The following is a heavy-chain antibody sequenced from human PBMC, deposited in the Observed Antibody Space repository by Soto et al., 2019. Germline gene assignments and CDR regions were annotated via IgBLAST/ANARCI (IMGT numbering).Heavy chain of an antibody. CDR2: VHSDGSST. J-gene: IGHJ3*01. Sequence: EVQLVESEGGLVQPGGSLGLSFAASGFTFSYYWMHWVRQAPGQGLVWVSRVHSDGSSTTYADSVKGRFTISRDNAKNTVYLQMNSLRAEDTAVYYCARGDKGAFDLWGQGTMVTVSS. CDR1: GFTFSYYW. V-gene: IGHV3-74*01. D-gene: IGHD2-21*02. CDR3: ARGDKGAFDL.